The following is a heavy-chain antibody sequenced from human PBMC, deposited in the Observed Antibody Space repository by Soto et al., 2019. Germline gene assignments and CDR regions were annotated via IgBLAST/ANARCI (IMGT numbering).Heavy chain of an antibody. J-gene: IGHJ4*02. CDR2: ISAYSGNT. D-gene: IGHD1-1*01. Sequence: QVQLVQSGAEVKKPGASVKVSCKTSGFTFTNYYINWVRQATGQGLEVMGWISAYSGNTNYAQNLQGRVTMTTDTSASTAYLELRSLRSDDTAVYFCARGDTYYVNWYFDYCGQGTLVTVSS. CDR3: ARGDTYYVNWYFDY. CDR1: GFTFTNYY. V-gene: IGHV1-18*01.